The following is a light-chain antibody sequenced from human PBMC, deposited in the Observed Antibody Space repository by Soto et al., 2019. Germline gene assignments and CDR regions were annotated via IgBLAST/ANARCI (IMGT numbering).Light chain of an antibody. CDR2: GAS. V-gene: IGKV3D-15*01. CDR1: QSVSSN. J-gene: IGKJ2*01. CDR3: QQYNNWPMYT. Sequence: EIVMTQSPATLSVSPGERATLSCRASQSVSSNLAWYQQKPGQAPKLLIYGASTRATGIPARFSRSGSGTEFTLPISSLQSEDFAVYYCQQYNNWPMYTFGQGTKLEIK.